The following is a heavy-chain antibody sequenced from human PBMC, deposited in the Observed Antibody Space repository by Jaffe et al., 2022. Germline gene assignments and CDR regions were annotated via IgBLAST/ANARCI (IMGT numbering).Heavy chain of an antibody. CDR1: GYTFTSYA. Sequence: QVQLVQSGSELKKPGASVKVSCKASGYTFTSYAMNWVRQAPGQGLEWMGWINTNTGNPTYAQGFTGRFVFSLDTSVSTAYLQISSLKAEDTAVYYCARDEVLLWFRELPFFDYWGQGTLVTVSS. V-gene: IGHV7-4-1*02. CDR3: ARDEVLLWFRELPFFDY. D-gene: IGHD3-10*01. J-gene: IGHJ4*02. CDR2: INTNTGNP.